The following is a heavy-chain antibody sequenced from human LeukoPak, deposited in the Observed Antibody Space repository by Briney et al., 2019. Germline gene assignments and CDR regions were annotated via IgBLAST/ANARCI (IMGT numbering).Heavy chain of an antibody. D-gene: IGHD5-12*01. CDR2: ISISGATT. CDR1: GFTISSYA. J-gene: IGHJ4*02. Sequence: GGSLRLSCAASGFTISSYAMSWIRQAPGKGLEWVSAISISGATTHYADSVKGRFTISRDNSKNTLYLQMNSLRAEDTAVYYCAKDLRVATPSYYFDYWGQGTLVTVSS. CDR3: AKDLRVATPSYYFDY. V-gene: IGHV3-23*01.